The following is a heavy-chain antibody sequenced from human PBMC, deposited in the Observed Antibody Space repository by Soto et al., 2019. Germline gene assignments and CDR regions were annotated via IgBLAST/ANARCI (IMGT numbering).Heavy chain of an antibody. Sequence: EVHLVESGGGVVQPGGSLRLSCAGSGFTFSTYGMHWVRQAPGKGLVWVSRINADGTTKNYADSVKGRFTISRDNAKNTLYLQMNSLRAEDTAVYFCATVATHSYNWVDPWGQGTLVTISS. V-gene: IGHV3-74*01. CDR2: INADGTTK. J-gene: IGHJ5*02. CDR1: GFTFSTYG. CDR3: ATVATHSYNWVDP. D-gene: IGHD3-3*02.